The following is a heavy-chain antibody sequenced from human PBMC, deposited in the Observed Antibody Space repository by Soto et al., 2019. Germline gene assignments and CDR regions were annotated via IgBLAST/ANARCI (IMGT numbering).Heavy chain of an antibody. CDR3: ARRYCSGGSCYLGTPWYFDL. D-gene: IGHD2-15*01. V-gene: IGHV4-39*01. J-gene: IGHJ2*01. Sequence: QLQLQESGPGLVKPSETLSLTCTVSGGSISSSSYYWGWIRQPPGKGLEWIGSIYYSGSTYYNPSLKSRVTISADTTKNQFSLKLSSVTAADTAVYYCARRYCSGGSCYLGTPWYFDLWGRGTLVTVSS. CDR1: GGSISSSSYY. CDR2: IYYSGST.